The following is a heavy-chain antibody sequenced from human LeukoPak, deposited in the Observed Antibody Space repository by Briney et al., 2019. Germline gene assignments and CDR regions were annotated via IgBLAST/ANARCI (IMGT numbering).Heavy chain of an antibody. D-gene: IGHD3-22*01. CDR2: IYYSGST. J-gene: IGHJ4*02. V-gene: IGHV4-59*01. CDR1: GGSINNYF. CDR3: ARDNRDYYDSSGTFDY. Sequence: PSETLSLTCTVSGGSINNYFWSWIRQPPGKGLEWIGFIYYSGSTNHNPSLKSRVTISVDTSKNQFSLKLSSVTAADTAVYYCARDNRDYYDSSGTFDYWGQGTLVTVSS.